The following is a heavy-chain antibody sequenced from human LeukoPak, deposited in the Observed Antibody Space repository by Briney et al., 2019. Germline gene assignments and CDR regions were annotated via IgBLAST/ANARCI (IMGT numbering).Heavy chain of an antibody. J-gene: IGHJ4*02. Sequence: PGGSLRLSCAASGFTFSSYAMHWVRQAPGKGLEWVAVISYDGSNKYYADSVKGRFTISRDNANNSLYLQMNSLRVEDTAIYYCARAPYLDYWGQGTLVTVSS. CDR3: ARAPYLDY. CDR1: GFTFSSYA. CDR2: ISYDGSNK. V-gene: IGHV3-30-3*01.